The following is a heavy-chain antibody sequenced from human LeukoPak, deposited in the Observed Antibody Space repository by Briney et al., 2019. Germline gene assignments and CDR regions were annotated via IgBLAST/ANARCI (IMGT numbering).Heavy chain of an antibody. Sequence: ASVKVSCKASGYTFTGYYMHWVRQAPGQGLEWMGWINPNSGGTNYAQKFQGRVTMTRDTSISTAYMELSRLRSEDTAVYYCARGSRPVYNLLTGKRYFDYWGQGTLLTLSS. CDR2: INPNSGGT. J-gene: IGHJ4*02. CDR3: ARGSRPVYNLLTGKRYFDY. V-gene: IGHV1-2*02. D-gene: IGHD3-9*01. CDR1: GYTFTGYY.